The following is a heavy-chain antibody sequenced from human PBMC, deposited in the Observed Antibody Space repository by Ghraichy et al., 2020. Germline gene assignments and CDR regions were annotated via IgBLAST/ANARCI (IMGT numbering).Heavy chain of an antibody. J-gene: IGHJ4*02. V-gene: IGHV3-30*02. D-gene: IGHD3-9*01. CDR3: AKEEGVRYFDWLPEGFDY. CDR1: GFTFSSYG. CDR2: IRYDGSNK. Sequence: GGSLRLSCAASGFTFSSYGMHWVRQAPGKGLEWVAFIRYDGSNKYYADSVKGRFTISRDNSKNTLYLQMNSLRAEDTAVYYCAKEEGVRYFDWLPEGFDYWGQGTLVTVSS.